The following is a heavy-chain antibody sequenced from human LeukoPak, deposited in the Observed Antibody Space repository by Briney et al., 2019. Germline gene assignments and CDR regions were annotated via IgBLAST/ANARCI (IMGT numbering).Heavy chain of an antibody. Sequence: GGSLRLSCAASGFTFNSYAMSWVRQAPGKGLEWVSGIGGSGGSTDYADSVKGRVTISRDNSKNTLYLQMSSLRAEDTAVYYCAKYDSYYYYYYMDVWGKGTTVTVS. V-gene: IGHV3-23*01. CDR2: IGGSGGST. J-gene: IGHJ6*03. CDR1: GFTFNSYA. D-gene: IGHD1-1*01. CDR3: AKYDSYYYYYYMDV.